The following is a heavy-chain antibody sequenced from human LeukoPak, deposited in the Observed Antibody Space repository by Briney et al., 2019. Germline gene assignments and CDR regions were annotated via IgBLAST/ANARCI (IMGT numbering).Heavy chain of an antibody. CDR3: ARGGGLDV. Sequence: PGGSLRLSCVASGFTFSIYTMSWVRQAPGKGLEWVSSITSSSGSIYSADSVKGRLTISRDNAKNSLYLQMSNLRAEDTAVYFCARGGGLDVWGQGATVTVSS. V-gene: IGHV3-21*04. CDR1: GFTFSIYT. CDR2: ITSSSGSI. J-gene: IGHJ6*02. D-gene: IGHD3-16*01.